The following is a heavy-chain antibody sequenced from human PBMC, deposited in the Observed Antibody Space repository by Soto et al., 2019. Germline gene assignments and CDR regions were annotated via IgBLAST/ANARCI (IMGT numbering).Heavy chain of an antibody. V-gene: IGHV3-30-3*01. CDR2: ISYDGSNK. D-gene: IGHD6-6*01. CDR1: GFTFSSYA. CDR3: ARDGKYSSSSRPYYYYGMDV. Sequence: GGSLRLSCAASGFTFSSYAMHWVRQAPGKGLEWVAVISYDGSNKYYADSVKGRFTISRDNSKHTLYLQMNSLRAEDTAVYYCARDGKYSSSSRPYYYYGMDVWGQGTTVTVSS. J-gene: IGHJ6*02.